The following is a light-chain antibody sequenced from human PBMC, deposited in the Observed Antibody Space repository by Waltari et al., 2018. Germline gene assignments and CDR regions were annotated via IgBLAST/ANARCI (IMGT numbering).Light chain of an antibody. V-gene: IGLV3-19*01. J-gene: IGLJ2*01. CDR2: GKN. CDR3: TSRDISGDVI. Sequence: SSELTQDPAVSVALGQTVRITCQGDSLRIYYGSWSRQKPGQAPVLVIYGKNNRPSGIPDRFSASSSGDTASLTITETRAEDEAVYYCTSRDISGDVIFGGGTKLTVL. CDR1: SLRIYY.